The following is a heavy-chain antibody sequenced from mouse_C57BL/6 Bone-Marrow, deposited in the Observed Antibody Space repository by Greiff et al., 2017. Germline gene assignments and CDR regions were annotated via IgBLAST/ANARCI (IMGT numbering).Heavy chain of an antibody. V-gene: IGHV1-69*01. Sequence: QVQLQQPGAELVMPGASVKLSCKASGYTFTSYWMHWVKQRPGQGLEWIGEIDPSDSYTNYKQKFKGKSTLTVDKSSSTAYMQLSSLTSEDTAVYYGAREGVDSSGYPAWFAYWGQGTLVTVSA. D-gene: IGHD3-2*02. CDR2: IDPSDSYT. CDR1: GYTFTSYW. J-gene: IGHJ3*01. CDR3: AREGVDSSGYPAWFAY.